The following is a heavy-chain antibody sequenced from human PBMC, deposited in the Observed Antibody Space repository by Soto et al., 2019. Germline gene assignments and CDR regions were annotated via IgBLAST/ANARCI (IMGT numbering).Heavy chain of an antibody. J-gene: IGHJ5*02. D-gene: IGHD6-13*01. V-gene: IGHV2-5*02. CDR2: IYWDDDK. CDR3: AHSKGIALLEWFDP. Sequence: QITLKESGPTLVKPTQTLTLTCTFSGFSLSTSGVGVGWIRQPPGKALEWLALIYWDDDKRYSPSLKSRLTITKDTSKNQVVLTMTHMDPVDTATYYCAHSKGIALLEWFDPWGQGTLVTVSS. CDR1: GFSLSTSGVG.